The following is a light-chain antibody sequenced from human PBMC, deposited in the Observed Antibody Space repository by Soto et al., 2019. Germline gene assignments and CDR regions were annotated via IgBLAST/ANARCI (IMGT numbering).Light chain of an antibody. Sequence: EIVMTQSPATLSVSPGERATLSCRASQSVSSNLAWYQQKPGQAPRLLIYGASTRATSIPARFTGSRSGTEFTLNITRLQSEDFAVYDCQQYNTWPRTFGQGTKVDI. V-gene: IGKV3-15*01. CDR1: QSVSSN. J-gene: IGKJ1*01. CDR3: QQYNTWPRT. CDR2: GAS.